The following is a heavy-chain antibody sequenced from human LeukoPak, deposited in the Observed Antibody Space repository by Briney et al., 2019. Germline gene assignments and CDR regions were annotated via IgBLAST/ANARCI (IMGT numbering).Heavy chain of an antibody. CDR3: AKDPESVAVAGTGDY. J-gene: IGHJ4*02. CDR1: GFTFDDYA. V-gene: IGHV3-43*02. CDR2: ISGDGGST. Sequence: GGSLRLSCAASGFTFDDYAMHWVRQAPRKGLELVSLISGDGGSTYYADSVKGRFTISRDNSKTSLYLQMNSLRTEDTALYYCAKDPESVAVAGTGDYWGQGTLVTVSS. D-gene: IGHD6-19*01.